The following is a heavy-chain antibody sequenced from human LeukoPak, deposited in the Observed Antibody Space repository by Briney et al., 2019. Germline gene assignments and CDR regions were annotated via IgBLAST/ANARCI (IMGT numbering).Heavy chain of an antibody. Sequence: GGSLRLSCTASDFSFSNYWMTWLRQAPGKGLEGVANIRGDESRKYYLDSVTGRFTISRDNAKNSLYLQMNSLRAEDTAVYYCARDANYHVNSDYDDAFDIWGQGTMVTVSS. CDR2: IRGDESRK. CDR3: ARDANYHVNSDYDDAFDI. J-gene: IGHJ3*02. CDR1: DFSFSNYW. V-gene: IGHV3-7*01. D-gene: IGHD3-22*01.